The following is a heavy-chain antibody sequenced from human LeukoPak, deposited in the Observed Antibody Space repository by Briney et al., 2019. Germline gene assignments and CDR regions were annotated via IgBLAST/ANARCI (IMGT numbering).Heavy chain of an antibody. Sequence: SVKVSCKASGGTFSSYAISWVRQAPGQGLEWMGRIIPIFGTANYAQKFQGRVTITTDESTSIAYMELSSLRSEDTAVYYCARDWDTGNGYWGQGTLVTVSS. CDR2: IIPIFGTA. CDR1: GGTFSSYA. D-gene: IGHD5-18*01. V-gene: IGHV1-69*05. J-gene: IGHJ4*02. CDR3: ARDWDTGNGY.